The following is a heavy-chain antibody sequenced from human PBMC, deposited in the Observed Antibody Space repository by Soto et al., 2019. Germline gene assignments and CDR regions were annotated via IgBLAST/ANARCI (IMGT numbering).Heavy chain of an antibody. V-gene: IGHV2-5*02. CDR3: AHRLRSSNGWGTFDY. CDR1: GFSFRSSGVT. CDR2: ICWDDDK. Sequence: QITLKESGPTLVNPTQTLTLTCTFSGFSFRSSGVTVGWIRQPPGKALEWVAIICWDDDKRYSPSLKSRVTITKDTSNNQVVLTMTNIDPVDTGTYYCAHRLRSSNGWGTFDYWGQGIVVTVSS. J-gene: IGHJ4*02. D-gene: IGHD3-16*01.